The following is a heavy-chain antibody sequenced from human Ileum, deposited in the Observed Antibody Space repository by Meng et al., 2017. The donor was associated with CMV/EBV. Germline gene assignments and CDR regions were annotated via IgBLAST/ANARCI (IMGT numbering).Heavy chain of an antibody. Sequence: QVHSQRSGLGLVRPAETLSLTCTVSGASLNDYYWSWIRQPAGKGLEWIGRIFATGTTNYNPSLKSRVTMSVDTSKNQFSLKLTSVTAADTAVYFCARDRFDPWGQGALVTVSS. CDR2: IFATGTT. CDR3: ARDRFDP. J-gene: IGHJ5*02. V-gene: IGHV4-4*07. CDR1: GASLNDYY.